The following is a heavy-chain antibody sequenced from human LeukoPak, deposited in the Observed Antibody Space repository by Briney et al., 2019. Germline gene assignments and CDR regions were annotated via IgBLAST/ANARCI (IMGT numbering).Heavy chain of an antibody. Sequence: SETLSLTCSLSGDSITTNSYWWGWIRQSPGKGLEWIGSIYSSGNSYYNPSLKSRATISPDTSKNQYSLRLTSVTAADTAVYYCARHVAYGPLEIWGQGTMVTVSS. D-gene: IGHD3-10*01. CDR3: ARHVAYGPLEI. V-gene: IGHV4-39*01. J-gene: IGHJ3*02. CDR1: GDSITTNSYW. CDR2: IYSSGNS.